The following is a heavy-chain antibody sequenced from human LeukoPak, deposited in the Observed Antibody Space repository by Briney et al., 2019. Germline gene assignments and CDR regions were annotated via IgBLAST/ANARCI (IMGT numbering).Heavy chain of an antibody. Sequence: GESLRLSCTGSGFIFNAYWMSWVRKAPGMGLEWVGKIRQDGGEIFYVDSVRGRFTISRDNAKNSLYLQLNSLRVEDTAIYYCARADLEWYLDLWGRGTLVTVSS. V-gene: IGHV3-7*01. CDR2: IRQDGGEI. CDR3: ARADLEWYLDL. J-gene: IGHJ2*01. CDR1: GFIFNAYW.